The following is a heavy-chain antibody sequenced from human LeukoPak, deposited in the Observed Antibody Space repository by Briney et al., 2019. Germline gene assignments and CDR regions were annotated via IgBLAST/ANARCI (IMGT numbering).Heavy chain of an antibody. J-gene: IGHJ4*02. CDR1: ETFSSHA. CDR3: ARAEEDRSGSFCGGY. D-gene: IGHD3-10*01. CDR2: IIPIVDLV. V-gene: IGHV1-69*04. Sequence: ASLRVSCRPSETFSSHAITWVGQAPGQGLEWMGRIIPIVDLVNSAQKFQGRVTFTADKSTTPAYMEPSSMRSEDTAVYYGARAEEDRSGSFCGGYWGQGTLVTVSS.